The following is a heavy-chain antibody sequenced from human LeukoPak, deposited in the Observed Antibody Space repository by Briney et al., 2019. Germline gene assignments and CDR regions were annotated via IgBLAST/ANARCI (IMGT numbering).Heavy chain of an antibody. D-gene: IGHD3-16*01. CDR3: ASPPSPATYGPVDY. Sequence: GRSLRLSCAASGFTFSSYAMHWVRQAPGKGLEWVAVISYDGSNKYYADSVKGRFTTSRDNSKNTLYLQMNSLRAEDTAVYYCASPPSPATYGPVDYWGQGTLVTVSS. V-gene: IGHV3-30-3*01. CDR2: ISYDGSNK. J-gene: IGHJ4*02. CDR1: GFTFSSYA.